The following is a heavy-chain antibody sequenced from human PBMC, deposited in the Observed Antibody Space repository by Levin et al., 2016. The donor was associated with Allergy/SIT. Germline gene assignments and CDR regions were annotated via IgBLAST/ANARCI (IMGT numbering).Heavy chain of an antibody. CDR3: ARKEDSGSYGYDF. CDR1: GDRVSSNTAA. V-gene: IGHV6-1*01. J-gene: IGHJ4*02. Sequence: LRLSCAISGDRVSSNTAAWNWIRQSPSRGLEWLGRTYYRSKWYSDYALSVKSRININPDTSKNQFSLHLDSVTPEDTAVYYCARKEDSGSYGYDFWGQGTLVTVSS. D-gene: IGHD6-19*01. CDR2: TYYRSKWYS.